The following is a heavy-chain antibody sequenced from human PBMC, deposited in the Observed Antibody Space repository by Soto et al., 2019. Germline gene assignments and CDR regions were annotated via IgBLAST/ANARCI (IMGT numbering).Heavy chain of an antibody. J-gene: IGHJ3*02. CDR3: TTGVKYSSGWKGAFDI. V-gene: IGHV3-15*07. CDR1: GFTFSNAW. CDR2: IKSKTDGGTA. Sequence: PGGSLRLSCAASGFTFSNAWMNWVRQAPGKGLEWVGRIKSKTDGGTADYGAPVKGRFTMSRDDSEKTLYLQMNSLKTEDTAIFYCTTGVKYSSGWKGAFDIWGQGTMVTVSS. D-gene: IGHD6-19*01.